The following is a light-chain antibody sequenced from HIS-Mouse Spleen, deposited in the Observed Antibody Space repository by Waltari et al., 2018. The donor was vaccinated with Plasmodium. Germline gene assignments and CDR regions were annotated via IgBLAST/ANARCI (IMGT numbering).Light chain of an antibody. V-gene: IGLV3-1*01. CDR1: KLGAKY. J-gene: IGLJ1*01. CDR2: QDS. CDR3: QAWDSSTDYV. Sequence: SYELTHPPSLSVSPGQTASITCSGDKLGAKYAFWYQQKPGQSPVLVIYQDSTRPSGIPERFSGSNSGNTATLTISGTQAMDEADYYCQAWDSSTDYVFGTGTKVTVL.